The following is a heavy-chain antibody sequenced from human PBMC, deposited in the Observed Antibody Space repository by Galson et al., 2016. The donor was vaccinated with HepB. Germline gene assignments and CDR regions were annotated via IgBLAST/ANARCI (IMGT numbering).Heavy chain of an antibody. CDR3: ARIGPSGYLSD. Sequence: SVKVSCKASGYTFTSYGLNWVRQAPGQGLEWMGYISGYNGITNYAPRFQGRVTMTTDTSTRTAYMELRSPRSDDTAVYYCARIGPSGYLSDWGQGTLVTVSS. CDR1: GYTFTSYG. D-gene: IGHD3-22*01. V-gene: IGHV1-18*01. CDR2: ISGYNGIT. J-gene: IGHJ4*02.